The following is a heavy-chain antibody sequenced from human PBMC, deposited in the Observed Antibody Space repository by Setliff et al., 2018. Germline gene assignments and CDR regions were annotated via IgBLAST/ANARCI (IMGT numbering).Heavy chain of an antibody. D-gene: IGHD2-8*01. V-gene: IGHV3-30*02. CDR2: VRFDGSYK. Sequence: PGGSLRLSCAASGFVFGTYGMHWVRQAPGKGLDWVASVRFDGSYKVYADSVKGRFTISRDNSENTLFLQMTSLRPEDTGMYYCAKVKKPLIRGSGFDYWGRGTLVTVSS. J-gene: IGHJ4*02. CDR1: GFVFGTYG. CDR3: AKVKKPLIRGSGFDY.